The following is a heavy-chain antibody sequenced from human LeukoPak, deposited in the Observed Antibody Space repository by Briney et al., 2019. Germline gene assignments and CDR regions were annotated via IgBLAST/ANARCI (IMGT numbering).Heavy chain of an antibody. Sequence: GGSLRLSCAASGFTFSNYGRHWVRQAPGKGLEWVSFIRYDGSNKNYVDSVKGRFTISRDNSKNTVDLEMNSLRAEDTAVYYCAKGVSRDGYNYFDYWGQGTLVTVSS. CDR3: AKGVSRDGYNYFDY. CDR1: GFTFSNYG. D-gene: IGHD5-24*01. J-gene: IGHJ4*02. CDR2: IRYDGSNK. V-gene: IGHV3-30*02.